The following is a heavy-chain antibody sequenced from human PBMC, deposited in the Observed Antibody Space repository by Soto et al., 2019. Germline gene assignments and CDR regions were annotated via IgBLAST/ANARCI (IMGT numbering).Heavy chain of an antibody. CDR3: ARPPLPGYSIHFNS. J-gene: IGHJ4*02. CDR2: VYPRDSDT. CDR1: GYIFIDYW. Sequence: PGESLQISCKASGYIFIDYWIGWVRQMPGKGLEWMGIVYPRDSDTRYSPSFQGQVTISADRSTGTAFLQWRSLKASDTALYYCARPPLPGYSIHFNSWGQGTLVTVS. V-gene: IGHV5-51*01. D-gene: IGHD2-15*01.